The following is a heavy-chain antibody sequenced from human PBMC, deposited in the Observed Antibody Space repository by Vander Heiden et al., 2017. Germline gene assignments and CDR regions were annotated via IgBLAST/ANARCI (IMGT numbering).Heavy chain of an antibody. Sequence: EEQLLESGGGLVQPGGSLRLPCVPSGVTFNNYAVNWVRQAPGKGLEWVSGMSNSGDSTYYADSLKGRFTISRDNSKNTLYLQMNSLRAEDTAVYYCATGIYGDYRYWYFDRWGRGTLVTVSS. J-gene: IGHJ2*01. D-gene: IGHD4-17*01. CDR2: MSNSGDST. CDR3: ATGIYGDYRYWYFDR. CDR1: GVTFNNYA. V-gene: IGHV3-23*01.